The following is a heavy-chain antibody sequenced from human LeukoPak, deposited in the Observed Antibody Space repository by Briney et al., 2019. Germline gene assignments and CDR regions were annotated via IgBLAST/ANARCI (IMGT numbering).Heavy chain of an antibody. Sequence: PSQTLSLTCTVSGGSISSGSYYWSWIRQPAGKGLEWIGHIYTNGNTNFNPSLKSRVTISVDTSKNQFSLNLSSVPAADTAVYYCARQDYDFWSGYPAVDYWGQGTLVTVSS. D-gene: IGHD3-3*01. J-gene: IGHJ4*02. V-gene: IGHV4-61*09. CDR3: ARQDYDFWSGYPAVDY. CDR1: GGSISSGSYY. CDR2: IYTNGNT.